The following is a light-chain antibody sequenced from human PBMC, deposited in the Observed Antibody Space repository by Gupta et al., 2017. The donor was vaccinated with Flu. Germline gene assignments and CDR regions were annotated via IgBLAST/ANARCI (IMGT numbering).Light chain of an antibody. CDR1: QSLGTTH. J-gene: IGKJ2*01. CDR2: GGS. Sequence: ESVLTQSPGTLSLSQGETATLSCRASQSLGTTHLAWYQQRPGQPPRLLIYGGSTRAAGIPDRFSGGGSAPDFTLTISRLEPEDFAVYYCQQYGSSSSYAFGRGTRLEIK. CDR3: QQYGSSSSYA. V-gene: IGKV3-20*01.